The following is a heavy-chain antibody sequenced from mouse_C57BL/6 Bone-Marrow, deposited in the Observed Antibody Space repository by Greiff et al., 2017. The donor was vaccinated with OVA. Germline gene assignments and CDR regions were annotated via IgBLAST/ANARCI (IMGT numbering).Heavy chain of an antibody. CDR3: ARIPLKKTWFAY. Sequence: QVQLQQPGAELVMPGASVKLSCKASGYTFTSYWMPWVKQRPGQGLEWIGEIDPSDSYTNYNQKFKGKSTLTVDTSSSTAYMQLSSLTSEDSSVYYCARIPLKKTWFAYWGQGTLVTVSA. V-gene: IGHV1-69*01. CDR2: IDPSDSYT. J-gene: IGHJ3*01. D-gene: IGHD1-3*01. CDR1: GYTFTSYW.